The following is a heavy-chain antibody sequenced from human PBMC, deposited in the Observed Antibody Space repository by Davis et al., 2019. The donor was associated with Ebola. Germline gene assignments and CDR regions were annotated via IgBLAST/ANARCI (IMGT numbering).Heavy chain of an antibody. CDR3: AKDTSNIWFDI. D-gene: IGHD1-26*01. CDR2: LGTSADT. J-gene: IGHJ3*02. V-gene: IGHV3-23*01. Sequence: SWLRQAPGKGLEWVSTLGTSADTYYADSVKGRFTISRDNSKNTLYLQMNGLRVEDTAIYYCAKDTSNIWFDIWGQGTMVTVSS.